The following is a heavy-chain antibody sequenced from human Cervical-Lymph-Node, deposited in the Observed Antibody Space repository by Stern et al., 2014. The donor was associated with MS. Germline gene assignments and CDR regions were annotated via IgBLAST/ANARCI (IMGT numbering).Heavy chain of an antibody. CDR2: INPNSGDT. J-gene: IGHJ4*02. CDR1: GYIFTGYY. Sequence: VQLVESGAEVKKPGASVKVSCKTSGYIFTGYYIHWLRQAPGQGLEWMGRINPNSGDTNYAPAFQGRVTMTRDTSISTAHMELNRLRSADTAVYYCASTVHLSSGWYDPFDYWGQGSLVTVSS. D-gene: IGHD6-19*01. V-gene: IGHV1-2*06. CDR3: ASTVHLSSGWYDPFDY.